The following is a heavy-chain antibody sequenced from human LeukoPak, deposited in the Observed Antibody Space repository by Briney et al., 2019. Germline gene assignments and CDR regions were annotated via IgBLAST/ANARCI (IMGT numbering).Heavy chain of an antibody. CDR2: ISGSGSNT. CDR1: GFIFGSYA. Sequence: GGSLRLSCAASGFIFGSYAMSGVRQAPEKGLEWVSVISGSGSNTYYADSVKGRFTISRDNSKNTLYLQMNSLRAEDTAVYYCAKHRENFGDSCLDDYWGQGTLVTVSS. V-gene: IGHV3-23*01. J-gene: IGHJ4*02. CDR3: AKHRENFGDSCLDDY. D-gene: IGHD4-17*01.